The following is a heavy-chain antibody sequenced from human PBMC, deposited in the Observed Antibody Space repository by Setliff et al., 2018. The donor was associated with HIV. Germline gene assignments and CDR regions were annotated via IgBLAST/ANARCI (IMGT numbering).Heavy chain of an antibody. Sequence: GASVKVSCKASGGTFNSFTFTWVRRAPGHGLQWVGGIIPVLRTTHYAQDFQGRVTITADKATSTVYMDLSRLTSGDTAVYYCATFRSGYLGKSYYLDSWGQGTQVTVSS. D-gene: IGHD5-12*01. J-gene: IGHJ4*02. CDR3: ATFRSGYLGKSYYLDS. CDR1: GGTFNSFT. V-gene: IGHV1-69*08. CDR2: IIPVLRTT.